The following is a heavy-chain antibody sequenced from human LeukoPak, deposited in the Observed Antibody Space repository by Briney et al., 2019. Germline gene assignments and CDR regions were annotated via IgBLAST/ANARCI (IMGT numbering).Heavy chain of an antibody. CDR2: IYYSGST. J-gene: IGHJ4*02. Sequence: SETLSLTCTVSGGSISSSSYYWGWIRQPPGKGLEWIGSIYYSGSTYYNPSLKSRFTISVDTSKNQFSLKLSSVTAADTAVYYCARILDSAWGELGYWGQGTLVTVSS. D-gene: IGHD6-19*01. CDR1: GGSISSSSYY. CDR3: ARILDSAWGELGY. V-gene: IGHV4-39*01.